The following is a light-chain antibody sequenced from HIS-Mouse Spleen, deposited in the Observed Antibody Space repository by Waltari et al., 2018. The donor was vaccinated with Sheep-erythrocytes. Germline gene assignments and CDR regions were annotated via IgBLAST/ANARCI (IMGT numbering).Light chain of an antibody. CDR2: DVS. V-gene: IGLV2-11*01. J-gene: IGLJ3*02. CDR3: CSYAGSYTFWV. CDR1: SSDVGGYNY. Sequence: QSALTQPRSVSGSPGQSVTISCTGTSSDVGGYNYVYWYQHHPGKAPKLMIYDVSKRSSWGPDRFSGSKSGNTASLTISGLQAEDEADYYCCSYAGSYTFWVFGGGTRLTVL.